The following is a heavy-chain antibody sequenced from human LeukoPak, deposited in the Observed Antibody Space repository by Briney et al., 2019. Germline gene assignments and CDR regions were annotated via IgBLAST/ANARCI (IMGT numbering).Heavy chain of an antibody. Sequence: ASVKVSCKVSGYTPTELSMHWVRQAPGKGLEWMGGFDPEDGETIYAQKFQGRVTMTEDTSTDTAYMELSSLRSEDTAVYYCATVSGTTTLDYYYYMDVWGKGTTVTVSS. CDR3: ATVSGTTTLDYYYYMDV. V-gene: IGHV1-24*01. D-gene: IGHD1-1*01. J-gene: IGHJ6*03. CDR1: GYTPTELS. CDR2: FDPEDGET.